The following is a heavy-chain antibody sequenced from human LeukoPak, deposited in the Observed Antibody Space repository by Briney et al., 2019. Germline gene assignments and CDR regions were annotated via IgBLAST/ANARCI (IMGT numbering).Heavy chain of an antibody. J-gene: IGHJ5*02. Sequence: SVKVSCKASGGTFSSYAISWVRQAPGQGLEWMGGIIPIFGTANYAQKFQGRVTITADESTSTAYMELSSLRSDDTAVYYCARRDYSGSFNWFDPWGQGTLVTVSS. D-gene: IGHD1-26*01. CDR2: IIPIFGTA. CDR1: GGTFSSYA. CDR3: ARRDYSGSFNWFDP. V-gene: IGHV1-69*13.